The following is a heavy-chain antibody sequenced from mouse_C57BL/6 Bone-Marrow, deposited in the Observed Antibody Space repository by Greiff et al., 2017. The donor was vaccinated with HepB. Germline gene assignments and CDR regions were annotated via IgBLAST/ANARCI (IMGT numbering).Heavy chain of an antibody. CDR2: IWGGGST. Sequence: QVQLKQSGPGLVAPSQSLSITCTVSGFSLTSYGVDWVRQPPGKGLEWLGVIWGGGSTNYNSALMSRLSISKDNSKSHVFLNMNSLQTDDTAMYYCAKHRRLRRRMYYFDYWGQGTTLTVSS. CDR3: AKHRRLRRRMYYFDY. CDR1: GFSLTSYG. V-gene: IGHV2-9*01. D-gene: IGHD2-4*01. J-gene: IGHJ2*01.